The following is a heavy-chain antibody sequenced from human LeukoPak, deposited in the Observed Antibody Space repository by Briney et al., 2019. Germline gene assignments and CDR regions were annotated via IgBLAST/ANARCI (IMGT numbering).Heavy chain of an antibody. CDR1: GGSVSSGNYY. D-gene: IGHD1-1*01. CDR2: IYYSGST. J-gene: IGHJ4*02. CDR3: ARGVSSRRERIPFDY. V-gene: IGHV4-61*01. Sequence: PSETLSLTCTVFGGSVSSGNYYWSWIRQPPGKGLQWIGYIYYSGSTNYNPSLKSRVTISVDTSKNQFSLKLISVTAADTAVYYCARGVSSRRERIPFDYWGQGTLVTVSS.